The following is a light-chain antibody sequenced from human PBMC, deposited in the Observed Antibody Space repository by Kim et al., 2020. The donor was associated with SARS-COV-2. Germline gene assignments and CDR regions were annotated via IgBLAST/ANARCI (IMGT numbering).Light chain of an antibody. CDR3: QTWDSSTVV. J-gene: IGLJ3*02. CDR2: EDD. Sequence: EEKFVSWFQQKPGQSPVLGVYEDDKRPSGIPERISGSTSGNTATLTISGTQAMDEADYYCQTWDSSTVVFGGGTQLTVL. V-gene: IGLV3-1*01. CDR1: EEKF.